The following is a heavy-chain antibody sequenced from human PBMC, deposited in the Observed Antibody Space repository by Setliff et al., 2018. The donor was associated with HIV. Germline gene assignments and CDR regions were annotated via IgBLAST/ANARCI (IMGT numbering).Heavy chain of an antibody. Sequence: SETMSLTCHVSGGSISTYYWSWIRQSPEKGLEWLGYIHSGGSNYDNPSLKGRVTISVDTSKNQFSLKLSSVTAADTAVYYCARRQQLWLLYAFDIWGQGTMVTVSS. CDR1: GGSISTYY. CDR3: ARRQQLWLLYAFDI. CDR2: IHSGGSN. J-gene: IGHJ3*02. V-gene: IGHV4-4*08. D-gene: IGHD5-18*01.